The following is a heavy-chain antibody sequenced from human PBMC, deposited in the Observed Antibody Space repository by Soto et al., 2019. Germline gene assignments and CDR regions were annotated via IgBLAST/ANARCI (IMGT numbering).Heavy chain of an antibody. J-gene: IGHJ6*03. V-gene: IGHV3-7*01. CDR2: IKQDGSEK. D-gene: IGHD6-13*01. CDR3: ARVSSSWELYYYYYMDV. Sequence: GGSLRLSCAASGFTFSSYWMSWVRQAPGKGLEWVANIKQDGSEKYYVDSVKGRFTISRDNAKNSLYLQMNSLRAEDTAVYYCARVSSSWELYYYYYMDVWGKGTKVTVSS. CDR1: GFTFSSYW.